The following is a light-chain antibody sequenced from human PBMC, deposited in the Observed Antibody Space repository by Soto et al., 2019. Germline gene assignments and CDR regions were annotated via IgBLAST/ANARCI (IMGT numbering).Light chain of an antibody. CDR2: YDN. J-gene: IGLJ1*01. V-gene: IGLV1-36*01. CDR1: SSNIGNNA. CDR3: AAWDDSLNGYV. Sequence: QSVVTQPPSVSEAPRQRVTISCSGSSSNIGNNAVNWYQQLPGKAPKLLMFYDNLLPSGVSDRFSGSKSGTSASLAISGLHSEDEADYYCAAWDDSLNGYVFGTGTKVTVL.